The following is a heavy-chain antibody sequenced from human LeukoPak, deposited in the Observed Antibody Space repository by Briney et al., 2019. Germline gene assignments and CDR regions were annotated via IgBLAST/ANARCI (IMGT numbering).Heavy chain of an antibody. CDR3: ANHHTYYYDSSGFLYFDY. CDR2: ISGSGGST. Sequence: GGSLRLSCAASGFTFSSYAMSWVRQAPGKGLEWVSAISGSGGSTYYADSVKGRFTISRDNSKNTLYLQMNSLRAEDTAVCYCANHHTYYYDSSGFLYFDYWGQGTLVTVSS. D-gene: IGHD3-22*01. V-gene: IGHV3-23*01. CDR1: GFTFSSYA. J-gene: IGHJ4*02.